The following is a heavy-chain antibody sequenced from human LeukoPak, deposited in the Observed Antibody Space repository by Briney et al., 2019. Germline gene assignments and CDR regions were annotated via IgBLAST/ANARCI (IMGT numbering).Heavy chain of an antibody. CDR1: GGSISGSTYY. Sequence: SETLSLTCTVSGGSISGSTYYWGWVRQPPGKGLEWIGSIYYSGSTYYNPSLKSRVTISVDTSKNQFSLKLSSVTAADTAVYYCARGGVLSFGEPRSPIDYWGQGTLVTVSS. CDR3: ARGGVLSFGEPRSPIDY. D-gene: IGHD3-10*01. J-gene: IGHJ4*02. CDR2: IYYSGST. V-gene: IGHV4-39*07.